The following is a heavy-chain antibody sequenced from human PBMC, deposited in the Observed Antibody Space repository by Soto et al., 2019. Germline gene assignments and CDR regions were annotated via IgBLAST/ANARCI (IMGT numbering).Heavy chain of an antibody. D-gene: IGHD6-13*01. Sequence: GESLKISCAASGFTFSSYAMHWVRQAPGKGLEWVAVISYDGSNKYYADSVKGRFTISRDNSKNTLYLQMNSLRAEDTAVYYCARAGGSSWYFDYWGQGTLVTVSS. V-gene: IGHV3-30-3*01. CDR1: GFTFSSYA. J-gene: IGHJ4*02. CDR3: ARAGGSSWYFDY. CDR2: ISYDGSNK.